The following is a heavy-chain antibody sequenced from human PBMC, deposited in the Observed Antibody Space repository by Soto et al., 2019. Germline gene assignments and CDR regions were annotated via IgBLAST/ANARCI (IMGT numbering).Heavy chain of an antibody. J-gene: IGHJ6*01. CDR1: GFTFSSYV. Sequence: QVQLVESGGGVVQPGRSVRLSCVVSGFTFSSYVMHWDRQAPGKGLEWVADIWYDGSGQRYADYVQGRFTISRDNTKSTLYLQMNSLRVEDTAVYYCAKDQVSREYYGHALDDWGQGTMVTVS. CDR3: AKDQVSREYYGHALDD. CDR2: IWYDGSGQ. D-gene: IGHD1-20*01. V-gene: IGHV3-33*03.